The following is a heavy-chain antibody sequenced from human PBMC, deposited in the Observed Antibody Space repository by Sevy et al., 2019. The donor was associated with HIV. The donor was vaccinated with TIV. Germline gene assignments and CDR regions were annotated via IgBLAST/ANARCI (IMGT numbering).Heavy chain of an antibody. CDR1: GYTFTSYG. CDR2: ISAYNGNT. V-gene: IGHV1-18*01. D-gene: IGHD6-19*01. Sequence: ASVNVSCKASGYTFTSYGISWVRQAPGQGLEWMGWISAYNGNTNYAQKLQGRVTMTTDTSTSTAYMELRSLRSDDTAVYYCARISGYSSGWPQDYYFDYWGQGILVTVSS. CDR3: ARISGYSSGWPQDYYFDY. J-gene: IGHJ4*02.